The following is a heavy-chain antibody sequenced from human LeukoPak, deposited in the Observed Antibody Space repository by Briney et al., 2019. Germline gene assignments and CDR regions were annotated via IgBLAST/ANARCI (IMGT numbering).Heavy chain of an antibody. Sequence: GGSLRLSCAASGFTFSSYAMSWVRQAPGKGLEWVSAISGSGGSTYYADSVKGRFTISRDNSKNTLYLQMNSLRAEDTAVYYCAKSPKPHCSGGSCYPDYYYYYGMDVWGQGTTVTVSS. CDR3: AKSPKPHCSGGSCYPDYYYYYGMDV. D-gene: IGHD2-15*01. J-gene: IGHJ6*02. CDR2: ISGSGGST. CDR1: GFTFSSYA. V-gene: IGHV3-23*01.